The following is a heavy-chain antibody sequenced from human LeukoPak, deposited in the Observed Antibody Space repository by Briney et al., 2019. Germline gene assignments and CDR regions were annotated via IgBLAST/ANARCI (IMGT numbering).Heavy chain of an antibody. V-gene: IGHV6-1*01. CDR3: ARDFGTTGWHTFDY. D-gene: IGHD6-19*01. Sequence: SQTLSLTCVVSGDSVSSKSGAWNWLTQSPSRGLEWLGSTYYRSKWYNDYAESMEGRMTISQDTSKNQYSLHLNSVTPDDTAVYYCARDFGTTGWHTFDYWGQGTLVTVSS. J-gene: IGHJ4*02. CDR1: GDSVSSKSGA. CDR2: TYYRSKWYN.